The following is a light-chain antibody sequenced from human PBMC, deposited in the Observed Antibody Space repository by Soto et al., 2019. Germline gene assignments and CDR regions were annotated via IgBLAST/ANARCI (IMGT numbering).Light chain of an antibody. J-gene: IGKJ5*01. Sequence: EIVLTQSPATLSLSPGERATLSCRASQSVSSYLAWYQQKPGQAPRLLIYDASNRATGIPARFSGSGSGTDFTLTISSLEPEDFAVYYCQRRSTFGQGTRLEI. CDR3: QRRST. CDR1: QSVSSY. CDR2: DAS. V-gene: IGKV3-11*01.